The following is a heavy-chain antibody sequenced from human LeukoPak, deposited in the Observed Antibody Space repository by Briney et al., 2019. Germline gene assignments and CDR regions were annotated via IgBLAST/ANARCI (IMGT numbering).Heavy chain of an antibody. CDR1: GYTFTSYY. D-gene: IGHD4-17*01. CDR2: INPNSGGT. J-gene: IGHJ4*02. CDR3: ARDTDYGDYFFDY. V-gene: IGHV1-2*02. Sequence: GASVKVSCKASGYTFTSYYMHWVRQAPGQGLEWMGWINPNSGGTNYAQKFQGRVTMTRDTSISTAYMELSRLRSDDTAVYYCARDTDYGDYFFDYWGQGTLVTVSS.